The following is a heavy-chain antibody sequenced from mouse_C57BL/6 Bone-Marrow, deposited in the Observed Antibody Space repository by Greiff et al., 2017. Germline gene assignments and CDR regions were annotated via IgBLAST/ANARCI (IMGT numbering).Heavy chain of an antibody. CDR3: ARNYCGSYAMDY. D-gene: IGHD1-1*01. Sequence: QVQLQQPGAELVQPGASVKMSCNASGYTFTSYWITWVKQRPGQGLEWIGDIYPGSGSTNYNEKFKSKATLTVDTSSSTAYMQLSSLTSEDSAVYYCARNYCGSYAMDYWGQGTSVTVSS. J-gene: IGHJ4*01. CDR2: IYPGSGST. CDR1: GYTFTSYW. V-gene: IGHV1-55*01.